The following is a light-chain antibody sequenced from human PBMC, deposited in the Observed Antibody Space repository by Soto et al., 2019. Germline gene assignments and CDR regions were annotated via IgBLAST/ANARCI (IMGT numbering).Light chain of an antibody. Sequence: QSALTQPASVSGSPGQSITISCTGTSSDVGSYNLVSWYQQHPGKAPKLMIYEGTKRPSGVSDRFSGSRSGNTAFLTISGLQAEDEADYYCCSYASSSTYVFGTGTKVTVL. J-gene: IGLJ1*01. CDR1: SSDVGSYNL. CDR3: CSYASSSTYV. V-gene: IGLV2-23*01. CDR2: EGT.